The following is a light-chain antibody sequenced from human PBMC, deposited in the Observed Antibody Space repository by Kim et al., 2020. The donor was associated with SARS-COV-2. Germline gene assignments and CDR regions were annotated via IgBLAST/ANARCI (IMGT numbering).Light chain of an antibody. CDR2: QDS. CDR1: ELGDKY. V-gene: IGLV3-1*01. Sequence: VSPGQTASITCSGDELGDKYACWYQQKPGRSPVLVIYQDSKRPSGIPERFSGSNSGNTATLTISGTQAMDEADYYCQAWDSSTAYVFGPGTKVTVL. J-gene: IGLJ1*01. CDR3: QAWDSSTAYV.